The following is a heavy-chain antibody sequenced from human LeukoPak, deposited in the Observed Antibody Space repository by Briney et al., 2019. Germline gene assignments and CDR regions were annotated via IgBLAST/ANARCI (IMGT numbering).Heavy chain of an antibody. V-gene: IGHV3-7*01. CDR3: TRDSGCLDV. J-gene: IGHJ6*02. CDR1: GFTFSNYW. CDR2: IKQDGSEK. D-gene: IGHD6-25*01. Sequence: PGGSLRLSCAASGFTFSNYWMTWVRQAPGKGLEWVANIKQDGSEKYYVDPVRGRFTISRDNAKNSLYLQMNSLRAEDTAVYYCTRDSGCLDVWGQGTTVTVSS.